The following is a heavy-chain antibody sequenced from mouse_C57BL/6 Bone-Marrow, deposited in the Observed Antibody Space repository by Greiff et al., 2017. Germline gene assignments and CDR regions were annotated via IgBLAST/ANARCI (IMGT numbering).Heavy chain of an antibody. CDR2: IDPENGDT. Sequence: EVQLQQSGAELVRPGASVKLSCTASGFNIKDDYMHWVKQRPEQGLEWIGWIDPENGDTEYASKFQGKATITADTSSNTAYLQLSSLTSEDTAVYYCTTGDYPYFDYWGQGTTLTVSS. J-gene: IGHJ2*01. D-gene: IGHD2-4*01. CDR3: TTGDYPYFDY. CDR1: GFNIKDDY. V-gene: IGHV14-4*01.